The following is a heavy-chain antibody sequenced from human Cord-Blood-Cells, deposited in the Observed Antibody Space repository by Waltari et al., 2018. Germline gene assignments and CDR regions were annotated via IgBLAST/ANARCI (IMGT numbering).Heavy chain of an antibody. CDR2: IYPGDSDT. V-gene: IGHV5-51*01. D-gene: IGHD6-6*01. J-gene: IGHJ4*02. CDR1: GYSCTSYC. CDR3: ARQGEDSTDPFDY. Sequence: EVQLLPSGAEVKTPGEYVKISCKGSGYSCTSYCIRRVRKMPGKRLEWMGIIYPGDSDTRYSPSFQGQVTISADKSISTAYLQWSSLKASDTAMYYCARQGEDSTDPFDYWGQGTLVTVSS.